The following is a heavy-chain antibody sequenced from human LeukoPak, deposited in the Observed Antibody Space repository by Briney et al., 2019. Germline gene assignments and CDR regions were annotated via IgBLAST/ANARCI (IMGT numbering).Heavy chain of an antibody. V-gene: IGHV4-38-2*02. CDR2: IYHSGST. J-gene: IGHJ4*02. CDR1: GGSISSYY. CDR3: ARVLVGATSYFDY. D-gene: IGHD1-26*01. Sequence: SETLSLTCTVSGGSISSYYWSWIRQPPGKGLEWIGSIYHSGSTYYNPSLKSRVTISVDTSKNQFSLKLSSVTAADTAVYYCARVLVGATSYFDYWGQGTPVTVSS.